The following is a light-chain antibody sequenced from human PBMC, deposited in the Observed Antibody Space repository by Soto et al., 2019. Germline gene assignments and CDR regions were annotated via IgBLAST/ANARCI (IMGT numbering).Light chain of an antibody. CDR3: QQYYTWPLT. J-gene: IGKJ5*01. Sequence: EIVLTQSPATLSLSAGERATRSCRASQSVSSYLAWYQQKPGQAPRLLIYDASNRATGIPVRFSGSGSGTEFTLTISSLQSEDFAVYYCQQYYTWPLTFGQGTRLEIK. CDR2: DAS. CDR1: QSVSSY. V-gene: IGKV3-15*01.